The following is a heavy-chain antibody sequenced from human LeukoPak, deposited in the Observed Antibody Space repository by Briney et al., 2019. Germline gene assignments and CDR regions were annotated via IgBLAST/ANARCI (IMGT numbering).Heavy chain of an antibody. CDR3: ARGRSGNTPMEP. Sequence: SETLSLTCAAYGGSFSGYHWSWIRQPPGKGLEWIGEINHRGSTNYNPSLKSRVTISVDTSKNQFSLKLSSVTAADTAVYYCARGRSGNTPMEPWSQGTLVTVSS. CDR1: GGSFSGYH. V-gene: IGHV4-34*01. D-gene: IGHD2/OR15-2a*01. J-gene: IGHJ5*02. CDR2: INHRGST.